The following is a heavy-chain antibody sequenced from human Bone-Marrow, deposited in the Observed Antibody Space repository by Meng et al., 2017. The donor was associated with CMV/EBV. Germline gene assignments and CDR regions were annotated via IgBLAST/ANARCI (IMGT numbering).Heavy chain of an antibody. J-gene: IGHJ4*02. D-gene: IGHD6-13*01. V-gene: IGHV3-48*04. CDR2: ISSSSSTI. CDR3: ARDRSRVGSSWVSFDY. CDR1: GFTFSSYS. Sequence: LSLTCAASGFTFSSYSMNWVRQAPGKGLEWVSYISSSSSTIYYADSVKGRFTISRDNAKNSLYLQMNSLRAEDTAVYYCARDRSRVGSSWVSFDYWGQGTLVTVSS.